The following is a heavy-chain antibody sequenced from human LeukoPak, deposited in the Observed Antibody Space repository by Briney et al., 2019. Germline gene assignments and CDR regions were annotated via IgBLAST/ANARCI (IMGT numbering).Heavy chain of an antibody. Sequence: SETLSLTCTVSGGSISSYYWSWIRQPPGKGLEWIGYIYYSGSTNYNPSLKSRVTISVDTSKNQFSLKLSSVTAADTAVYYCARDLYPGDYYAFDIWGQGTMVTVSS. V-gene: IGHV4-59*01. D-gene: IGHD4-17*01. CDR1: GGSISSYY. CDR2: IYYSGST. J-gene: IGHJ3*02. CDR3: ARDLYPGDYYAFDI.